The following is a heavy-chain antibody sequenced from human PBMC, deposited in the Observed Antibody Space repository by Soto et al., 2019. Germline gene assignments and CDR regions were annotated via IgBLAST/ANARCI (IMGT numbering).Heavy chain of an antibody. V-gene: IGHV3-48*02. Sequence: EVQLVASGGGLVQPGGSLSLSCAASGFTFSSYSMTWVRQAPGKGLEWVSYISSNSATIYNADSVKGRFTISRDDATNSLYLQMNSLRDEDTAVYYCARVGSTTYYYYGVDVWGQGTTVTVSS. CDR2: ISSNSATI. D-gene: IGHD1-26*01. J-gene: IGHJ6*02. CDR1: GFTFSSYS. CDR3: ARVGSTTYYYYGVDV.